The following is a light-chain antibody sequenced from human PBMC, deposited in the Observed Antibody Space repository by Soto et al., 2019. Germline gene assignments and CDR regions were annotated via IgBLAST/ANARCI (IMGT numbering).Light chain of an antibody. J-gene: IGKJ3*01. CDR1: QSVDTY. CDR2: DTS. Sequence: LTQSPAILSLSPGERATLSCTASQSVDTYIAWYQQRPGQPPRLLINDTSHRASGVPARFRGSGSGTDFTLTITSLEPEDFAVYFCQQRRNWVSFGPGTRL. CDR3: QQRRNWVS. V-gene: IGKV3-11*01.